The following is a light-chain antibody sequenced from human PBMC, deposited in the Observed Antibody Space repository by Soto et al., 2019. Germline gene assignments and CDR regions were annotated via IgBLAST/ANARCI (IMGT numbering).Light chain of an antibody. Sequence: QSALTQPASVSGSPGQSITISCTGTSSDIGTYNLVSWYQQHPGKAPKIMIYEVNKRPSGVSDRFSGSKSVNTASLTISGLQAEDEADYCCCSYAGSSTLYVFGTGTKVTV. J-gene: IGLJ1*01. V-gene: IGLV2-23*02. CDR3: CSYAGSSTLYV. CDR2: EVN. CDR1: SSDIGTYNL.